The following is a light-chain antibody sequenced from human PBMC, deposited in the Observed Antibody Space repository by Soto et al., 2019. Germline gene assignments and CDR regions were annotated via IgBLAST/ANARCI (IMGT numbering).Light chain of an antibody. Sequence: QSVLTQPRSVSGSPGQSVTISCTGTSSDVGGYNYVSWYQQHPGKAPKLMIYDVSKRPSGVPDRFSGSKSGNTASLTNSGLQAEDEADYYCCSYAGSDTLEFGGGTKLNVL. CDR3: CSYAGSDTLE. CDR2: DVS. CDR1: SSDVGGYNY. J-gene: IGLJ2*01. V-gene: IGLV2-11*01.